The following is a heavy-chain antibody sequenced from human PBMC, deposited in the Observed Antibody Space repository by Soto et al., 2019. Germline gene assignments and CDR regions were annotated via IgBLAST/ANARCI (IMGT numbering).Heavy chain of an antibody. CDR2: ICYDGRT. J-gene: IGHJ4*01. CDR3: ARRSHTNWPAY. D-gene: IGHD2-8*01. Sequence: SATLSLTCTVSGGSFSSSSHYWAWIRQPPGKGLEWVGSICYDGRTYYNASLKSRVTISVDTSKNQFSLKVNSVTVADTAVYYCARRSHTNWPAYWGHGTQVTVS. V-gene: IGHV4-39*01. CDR1: GGSFSSSSHY.